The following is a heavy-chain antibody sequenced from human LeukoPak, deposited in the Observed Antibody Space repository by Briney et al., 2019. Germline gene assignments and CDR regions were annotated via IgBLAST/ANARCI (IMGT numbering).Heavy chain of an antibody. CDR2: ISYDGSNK. CDR1: GFTFSSYA. CDR3: ARDLYYYYMDV. Sequence: GGSLRLSCAASGFTFSSYAMHWVRQAPGKGLEWVAVISYDGSNKYYADSVKGRFTISRDNSKNTLYLQMNSLRAEDTAVYYCARDLYYYYMDVWGKGTTVTVSS. J-gene: IGHJ6*03. V-gene: IGHV3-30*04.